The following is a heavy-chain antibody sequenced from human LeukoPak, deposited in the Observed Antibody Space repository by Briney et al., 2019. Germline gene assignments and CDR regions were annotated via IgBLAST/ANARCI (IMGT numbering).Heavy chain of an antibody. J-gene: IGHJ4*02. CDR1: GFTFSNYA. CDR2: ISYDGSNK. Sequence: PGGSLRLSCSTSGFTFSNYAMSWVRQAPGKGLEWVAVISYDGSNKYYADSVKGRFTISRDNSKNTLYLQMNSLRAEDTAVYYCVSGGDLSDYWGQGTLVTVSS. CDR3: VSGGDLSDY. D-gene: IGHD3-10*01. V-gene: IGHV3-30*03.